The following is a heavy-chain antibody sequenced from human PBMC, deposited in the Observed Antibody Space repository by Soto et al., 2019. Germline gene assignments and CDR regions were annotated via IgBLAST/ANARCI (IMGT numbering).Heavy chain of an antibody. V-gene: IGHV4-4*02. CDR1: GGSINSANW. Sequence: SETLSLTCAVSGGSINSANWWSWVRQPPGKGLEWIGEIYHSGSTNYNPSLKSRVTISVDKSKNQFSLNLNSVTAADTAVYYCAREEGGSSSWPRNYYFDYWGQGTLVTVSS. CDR3: AREEGGSSSWPRNYYFDY. J-gene: IGHJ4*02. D-gene: IGHD6-13*01. CDR2: IYHSGST.